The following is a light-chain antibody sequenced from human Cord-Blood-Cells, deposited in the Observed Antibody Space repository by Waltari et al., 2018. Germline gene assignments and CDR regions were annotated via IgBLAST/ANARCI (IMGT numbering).Light chain of an antibody. Sequence: IVKTQSPDYLPGSLGEGATIHCKSSQSVLYSSNNKNNLAWYQQKPGQPPKLLIYWASTRESGIPDRFSGSGSGTDFTLTISSLQAEDVAVYYCQQYYSTPYTFGQGTKLEIK. J-gene: IGKJ2*01. V-gene: IGKV4-1*01. CDR3: QQYYSTPYT. CDR1: QSVLYSSNNKNN. CDR2: WAS.